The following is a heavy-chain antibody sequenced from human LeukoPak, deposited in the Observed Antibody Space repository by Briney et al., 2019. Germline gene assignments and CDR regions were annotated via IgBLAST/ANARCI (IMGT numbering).Heavy chain of an antibody. J-gene: IGHJ4*02. CDR1: GFTFNNYA. D-gene: IGHD6-19*01. CDR2: ITGSGHTT. Sequence: GGSLRLSCAASGFTFNNYAMSWVRQAPGKGLEWVSGITGSGHTTFYADSVKGRFTMSRDNSKNMLSLQMNSLKAEDTAVYYCARVIRSSGWYVDYWGQGTLVTVSS. CDR3: ARVIRSSGWYVDY. V-gene: IGHV3-23*01.